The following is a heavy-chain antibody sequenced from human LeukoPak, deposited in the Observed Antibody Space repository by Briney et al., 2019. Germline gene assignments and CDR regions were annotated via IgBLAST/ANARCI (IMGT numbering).Heavy chain of an antibody. Sequence: GGSLRLSCAASGFTVSINHVSWVREARGRGVEWVSVIYSGGRTYYADSVKGRFTSSRDNSKNTLYLQMNSLRAEDTAVYYCARGDCSGDCSFADWGQGTLVTVSS. V-gene: IGHV3-66*01. J-gene: IGHJ4*02. CDR2: IYSGGRT. D-gene: IGHD2-21*02. CDR3: ARGDCSGDCSFAD. CDR1: GFTVSINH.